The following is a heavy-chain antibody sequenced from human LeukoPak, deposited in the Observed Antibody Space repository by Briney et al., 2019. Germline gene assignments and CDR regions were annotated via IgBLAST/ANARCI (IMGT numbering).Heavy chain of an antibody. J-gene: IGHJ4*02. D-gene: IGHD3-10*01. V-gene: IGHV4-34*01. CDR2: INQSGST. Sequence: PSETLSLTCAVYGGSLSGFYWSWIRQSPGKGLEWIGEINQSGSTNYNPSLKSRVTISVDTSKNQFSLKLSSVTAADTAVYYCARGDYYGSGSPFFDYWGQGTLVTVSS. CDR3: ARGDYYGSGSPFFDY. CDR1: GGSLSGFY.